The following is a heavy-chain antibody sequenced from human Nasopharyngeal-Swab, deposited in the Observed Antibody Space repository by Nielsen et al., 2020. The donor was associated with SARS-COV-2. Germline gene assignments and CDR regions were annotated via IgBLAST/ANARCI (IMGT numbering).Heavy chain of an antibody. D-gene: IGHD3-10*01. Sequence: SETLSLTCTVSGGSISSYYWSWIRQPPGKGLEWIGYIYYSGSTNYNPSLKSRVTISVDTSKNQFSLKLSSVTAGDTAVYYCARDRGIAYGSGSYYRRYYYGMDVWGQGTTVTVSS. J-gene: IGHJ6*02. CDR2: IYYSGST. CDR1: GGSISSYY. CDR3: ARDRGIAYGSGSYYRRYYYGMDV. V-gene: IGHV4-59*01.